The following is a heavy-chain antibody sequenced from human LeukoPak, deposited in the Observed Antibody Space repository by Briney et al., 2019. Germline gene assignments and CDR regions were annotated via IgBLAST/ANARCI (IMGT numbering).Heavy chain of an antibody. Sequence: RSETLSLTSAVYGGSFRGYYCSWIRQPPGKGLEWMGEINHSVSTNYNPSVKSRVTISVDTSKNQFSLKLSSVIAADTAVYYCARLPSSRDGYNVLGRERQFDPWGQGTLVTVSS. CDR2: INHSVST. V-gene: IGHV4-34*01. CDR3: ARLPSSRDGYNVLGRERQFDP. J-gene: IGHJ5*02. D-gene: IGHD5-24*01. CDR1: GGSFRGYY.